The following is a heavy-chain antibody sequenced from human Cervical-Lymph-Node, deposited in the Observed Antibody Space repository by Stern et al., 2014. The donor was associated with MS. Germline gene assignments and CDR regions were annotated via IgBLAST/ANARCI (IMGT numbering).Heavy chain of an antibody. D-gene: IGHD3-3*01. V-gene: IGHV4-61*01. CDR2: ISYTGNT. J-gene: IGHJ4*02. CDR1: GDSVSSDSYY. Sequence: QVQLQESGPGLVKPSETLSLTCTVSGDSVSSDSYYWIWIRQPPGRGLEWIGFISYTGNTNYNSSLKSRVTFSRDTSKNQFSLRLSSVTAADTAVYYCARGRDFWSGYYSGQYYFDYWGQGTLVTISS. CDR3: ARGRDFWSGYYSGQYYFDY.